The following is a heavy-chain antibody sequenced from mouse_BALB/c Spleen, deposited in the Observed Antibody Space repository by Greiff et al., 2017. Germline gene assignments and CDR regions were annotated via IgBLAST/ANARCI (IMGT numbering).Heavy chain of an antibody. J-gene: IGHJ2*01. Sequence: EVKLMESGGGLVQPGGSLRLSCATPGFTFTDYYMSWVRQPPGKALEWLGFIRNKANGYTTEYSASVKGRFTISRDNSQSILYLQMNTLRAEDSATYYCARRGRTAFDYWGQGTTLTVSS. V-gene: IGHV7-3*02. CDR2: IRNKANGYTT. D-gene: IGHD1-2*01. CDR1: GFTFTDYY. CDR3: ARRGRTAFDY.